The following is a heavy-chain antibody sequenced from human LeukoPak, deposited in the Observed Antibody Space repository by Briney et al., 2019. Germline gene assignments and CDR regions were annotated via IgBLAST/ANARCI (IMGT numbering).Heavy chain of an antibody. CDR3: AREEGYDSSGYQAQY. D-gene: IGHD3-22*01. CDR1: GYTFTGYY. Sequence: AASVKVSCKASGYTFTGYYMHWVRQAPGQGLEWMGWINPNSGGTNYAQKFQGRVTMTRDTSISTAYMELSRLRSDDTAVYYCAREEGYDSSGYQAQYWGQGTLVTVSS. CDR2: INPNSGGT. J-gene: IGHJ4*02. V-gene: IGHV1-2*02.